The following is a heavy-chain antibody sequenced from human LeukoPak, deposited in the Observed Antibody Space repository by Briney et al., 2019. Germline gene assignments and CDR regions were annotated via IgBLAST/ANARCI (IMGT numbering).Heavy chain of an antibody. V-gene: IGHV3-30*18. CDR2: ISYDGSNK. Sequence: PGGSLRLSCAASGFTFSSYGMHWVRQAPGKGLERVAVISYDGSNKYYADSVKGRFTISRDNSKNTLYLQMNSLRAEDTAVYYCAKDWSEVVPAATCPDYWGQGTLVTVSS. J-gene: IGHJ4*02. CDR1: GFTFSSYG. D-gene: IGHD2-2*01. CDR3: AKDWSEVVPAATCPDY.